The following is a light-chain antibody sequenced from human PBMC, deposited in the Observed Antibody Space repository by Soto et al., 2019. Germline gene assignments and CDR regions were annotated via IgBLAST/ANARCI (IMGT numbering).Light chain of an antibody. Sequence: EIVLTQSPATLSLSPGERATLSCRASQYITIYLAWYQQKPGQAPRLLIYDASNRATGIPARFSGSGSGTDFTLTISSLEPDDFAVYYCQQYSVWPLTFGGGTKVEIK. CDR3: QQYSVWPLT. V-gene: IGKV3-11*01. CDR1: QYITIY. J-gene: IGKJ4*01. CDR2: DAS.